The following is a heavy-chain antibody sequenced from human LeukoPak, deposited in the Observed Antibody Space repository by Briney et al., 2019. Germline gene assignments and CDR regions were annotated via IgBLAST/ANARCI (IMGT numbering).Heavy chain of an antibody. CDR3: ARGSRSSSWGGGAFDI. CDR1: AFIFSSYG. V-gene: IGHV3-30*02. D-gene: IGHD6-6*01. Sequence: PGGSLRLSCAASAFIFSSYGMHWVRQAPGKGLEWVAFIRFDGSDEYYADSMKGRFTISRDNSKNTLYLQMNSLRVEDTAIYYCARGSRSSSWGGGAFDIWGQGTAVTVSS. CDR2: IRFDGSDE. J-gene: IGHJ3*02.